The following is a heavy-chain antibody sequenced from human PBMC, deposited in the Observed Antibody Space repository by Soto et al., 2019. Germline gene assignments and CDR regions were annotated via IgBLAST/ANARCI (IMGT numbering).Heavy chain of an antibody. CDR2: IYYGATT. D-gene: IGHD4-17*01. Sequence: PSETLSLTCTVSGASISNNYWSWIRQSPGKGLEWIGYIYYGATTNYNPSLKSRVTISVDMSKNQFSLRLTSVTAADTAVYYCTSTSEYGDFDYWGQGTLVTVSS. J-gene: IGHJ4*02. V-gene: IGHV4-59*08. CDR1: GASISNNY. CDR3: TSTSEYGDFDY.